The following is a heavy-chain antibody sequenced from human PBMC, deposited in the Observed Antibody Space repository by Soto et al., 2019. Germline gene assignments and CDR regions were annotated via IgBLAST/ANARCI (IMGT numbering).Heavy chain of an antibody. CDR3: VRCYCSVGSCYACWHFDL. CDR1: GYTFSDYA. D-gene: IGHD2-15*01. Sequence: QVQLVQSGGEVKKPGASVKVSCQVSGYTFSDYAISWVRQAPGQGLEWMGWISASTRNTDQAQNFQGRVIMTLDTSTNTAYMELRSLRSDDTAVYYCVRCYCSVGSCYACWHFDLWGRGTLVTVSS. CDR2: ISASTRNT. V-gene: IGHV1-18*01. J-gene: IGHJ2*01.